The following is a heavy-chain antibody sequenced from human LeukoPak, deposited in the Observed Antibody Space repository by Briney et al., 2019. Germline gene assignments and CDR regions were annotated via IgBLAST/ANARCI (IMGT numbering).Heavy chain of an antibody. V-gene: IGHV1-24*01. CDR1: GYTLTELS. CDR3: ARDIIAVAGIRYYYYGMDV. J-gene: IGHJ6*02. CDR2: FDPEDGET. Sequence: ASVKVSCKVSGYTLTELSMHWVRQAPGKGLEWMGGFDPEDGETIYAQKFQGRVTMTTDTSTSTAYMELRSLRSDDTAVYYCARDIIAVAGIRYYYYGMDVWGQGTTVTVSS. D-gene: IGHD6-19*01.